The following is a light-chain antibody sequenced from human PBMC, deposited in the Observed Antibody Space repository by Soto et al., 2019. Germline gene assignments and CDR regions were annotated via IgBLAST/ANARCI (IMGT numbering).Light chain of an antibody. CDR1: ESIATW. CDR2: DAS. V-gene: IGKV1-5*01. J-gene: IGKJ2*01. Sequence: DVHMTQSPSSLSASVGDRVTITCRASESIATWLAWYQQKPGQAPKLLIYDASRLESWVPSRFSGGGSGTECALTISGLQPEDCATYYSHQYNSYFGPGTKLEI. CDR3: HQYNSY.